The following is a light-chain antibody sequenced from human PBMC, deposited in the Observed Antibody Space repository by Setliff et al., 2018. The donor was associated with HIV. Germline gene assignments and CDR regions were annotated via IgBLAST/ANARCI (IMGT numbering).Light chain of an antibody. CDR2: DVS. CDR1: TSDIGAFKY. J-gene: IGLJ2*01. Sequence: QSALTQPASVSGSLGQSITISCTGTTSDIGAFKYVSWYQQHSGKAPKLIIYDVSDRPSRVSNRFSGSKSGKVASLTISGLQGEDEANYFCCSFTTTSALAFGGGTKVTVL. CDR3: CSFTTTSALA. V-gene: IGLV2-14*03.